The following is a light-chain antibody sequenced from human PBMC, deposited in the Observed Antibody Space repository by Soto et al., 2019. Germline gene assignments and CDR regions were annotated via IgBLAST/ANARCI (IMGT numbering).Light chain of an antibody. CDR2: GAS. CDR1: QSVSSNY. Sequence: EIELTQSPGTLSLSPGERATLSCRASQSVSSNYLAWYQQKAGQAPRLLIYGASSRATGIPDRFSGSGSGTDFTLTISRMEPEEFALYCCHQFATSPYNFGRGTKVDIK. J-gene: IGKJ2*01. V-gene: IGKV3-20*01. CDR3: HQFATSPYN.